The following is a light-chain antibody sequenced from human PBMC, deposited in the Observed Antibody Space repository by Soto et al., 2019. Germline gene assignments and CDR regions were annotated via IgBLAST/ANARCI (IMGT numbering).Light chain of an antibody. Sequence: QSVLTQPPSASGTPGQRVTISCSGSSSNIGGNPVNWYQQLPGTAPTLLIYNNNQRPSGVPDRFSGCKAGTSASLAISGLQSEDEADYYCASWHDSLNGPVFGGGTKLTV. CDR2: NNN. CDR3: ASWHDSLNGPV. CDR1: SSNIGGNP. V-gene: IGLV1-44*01. J-gene: IGLJ3*02.